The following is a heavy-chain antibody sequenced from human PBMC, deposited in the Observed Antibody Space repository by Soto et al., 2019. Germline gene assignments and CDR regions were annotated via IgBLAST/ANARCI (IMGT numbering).Heavy chain of an antibody. CDR2: MSGSGGNT. D-gene: IGHD1-7*01. V-gene: IGHV3-23*01. CDR1: GFIFSHYA. J-gene: IGHJ5*02. Sequence: GGSLILSCAASGFIFSHYAMDWVRQAPGKGLEWVSTMSGSGGNTYYADSVKGRFTISRDNSKNTLYLQLNSLRGEDTALYYCANDWGRNWDYEDFDRWGQGTLVTVSS. CDR3: ANDWGRNWDYEDFDR.